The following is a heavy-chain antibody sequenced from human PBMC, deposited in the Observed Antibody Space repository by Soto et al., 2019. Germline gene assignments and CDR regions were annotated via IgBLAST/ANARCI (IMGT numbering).Heavy chain of an antibody. CDR2: INHSGST. D-gene: IGHD4-4*01. CDR3: AGGTTVTTGGHYFDY. CDR1: GGSFRGYY. Sequence: QVQLQQWGAGLLKPSETLSLTCAVYGGSFRGYYWSWIRQPPGKGLEWIGEINHSGSTNYNPSLKSRVTISVDTSKNQFSLKLSSVTAADTAVYYCAGGTTVTTGGHYFDYWGQGTLVIVSS. J-gene: IGHJ4*02. V-gene: IGHV4-34*01.